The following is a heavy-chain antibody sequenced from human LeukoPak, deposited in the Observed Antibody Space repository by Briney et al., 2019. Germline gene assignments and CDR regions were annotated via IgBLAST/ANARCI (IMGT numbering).Heavy chain of an antibody. Sequence: ASVKVSCKASGYIFTGYYMHWVRQAPGQGLEWMGWINPNSGGTNYAQKFQGRVTMTRDTSISTAHMELSRLRSDDTAVYYCARVEARRGLLLYYWGQGTLVTVSS. J-gene: IGHJ4*02. CDR3: ARVEARRGLLLYY. V-gene: IGHV1-2*02. CDR1: GYIFTGYY. CDR2: INPNSGGT. D-gene: IGHD2/OR15-2a*01.